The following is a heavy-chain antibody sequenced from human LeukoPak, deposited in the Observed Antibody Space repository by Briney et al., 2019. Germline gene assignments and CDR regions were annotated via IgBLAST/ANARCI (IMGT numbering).Heavy chain of an antibody. J-gene: IGHJ4*02. D-gene: IGHD6-13*01. V-gene: IGHV3-48*01. Sequence: GGSLRLSCAASGFTFSSYSRNWVRQAPGKGREWVAYISSSSSTIYYVDSVKGRFTISRDNAKNSLYLQMNSLRAEDTAVYYCARDFAPAAVDYWGQGTLVTVSS. CDR2: ISSSSSTI. CDR3: ARDFAPAAVDY. CDR1: GFTFSSYS.